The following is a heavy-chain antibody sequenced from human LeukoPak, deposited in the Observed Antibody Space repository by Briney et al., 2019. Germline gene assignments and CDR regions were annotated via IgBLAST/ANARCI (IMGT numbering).Heavy chain of an antibody. V-gene: IGHV4-34*01. CDR2: INHSGGT. Sequence: PSETLSLTCAVYGGSFSGYYWSWIRQPPGKGLEWIGEINHSGGTNYNPSLKSRVTISVDTSKNQFSLKLSSVTAADTAVYYCARHSRYYGSGRRLDYWGQGTLVTVSS. CDR3: ARHSRYYGSGRRLDY. CDR1: GGSFSGYY. D-gene: IGHD3-10*01. J-gene: IGHJ4*02.